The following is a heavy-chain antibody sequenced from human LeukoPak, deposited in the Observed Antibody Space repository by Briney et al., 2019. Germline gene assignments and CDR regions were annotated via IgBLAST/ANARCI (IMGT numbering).Heavy chain of an antibody. Sequence: PGRSLRLSCAASGFTFSSYAMHWVRQAPGKGLEWVAVISYDGSNKYYADSVKGRFTISRDYSKNTLYLQMNSLRAEDTAVYYCAREDNFVATIKGYFDYWGQGTLVTVSS. CDR1: GFTFSSYA. CDR2: ISYDGSNK. D-gene: IGHD5-12*01. V-gene: IGHV3-30*04. J-gene: IGHJ4*02. CDR3: AREDNFVATIKGYFDY.